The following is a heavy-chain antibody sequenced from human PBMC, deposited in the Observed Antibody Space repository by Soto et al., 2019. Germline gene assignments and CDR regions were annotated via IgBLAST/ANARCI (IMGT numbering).Heavy chain of an antibody. V-gene: IGHV4-59*08. Sequence: KTSETLSLTCTVSGGSISSYYWSWIRQPPGKGLEWIGYIYYSGSTNYNPSLKSRVTISVDTSKSQFSLKLSSVTAADTAVYYCARLLYGSGSWFDPWGQGTLVTVSS. J-gene: IGHJ5*02. CDR3: ARLLYGSGSWFDP. D-gene: IGHD3-10*01. CDR1: GGSISSYY. CDR2: IYYSGST.